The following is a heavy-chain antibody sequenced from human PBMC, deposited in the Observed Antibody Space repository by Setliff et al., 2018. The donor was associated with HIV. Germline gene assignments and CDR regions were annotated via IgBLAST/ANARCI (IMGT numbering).Heavy chain of an antibody. CDR1: GFTFNNYG. J-gene: IGHJ4*02. Sequence: PGGSLRLSCAASGFTFNNYGMHWVRQAPGKGLEWVAVIWYDGTNKYYADSVKGRFTISRDSSKNTLFLQMNSLRTEDTAVYYCAKGKDYGNSYFDHWGQGTLVTVSS. CDR2: IWYDGTNK. D-gene: IGHD3-10*01. CDR3: AKGKDYGNSYFDH. V-gene: IGHV3-30*02.